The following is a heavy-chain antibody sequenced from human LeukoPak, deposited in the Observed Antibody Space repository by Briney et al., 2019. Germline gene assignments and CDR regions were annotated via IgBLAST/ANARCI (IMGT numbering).Heavy chain of an antibody. CDR3: ARAGSIGEFKPPDY. D-gene: IGHD3-10*01. Sequence: SETLSLTCTVSGGSISSYYWSWIRQPPGKGLEWIGYIYYSGSTNYNPSLKSRVTISVDTSKNQFSLKLSSVTAADTAVYYCARAGSIGEFKPPDYWGQGTLVTVSS. V-gene: IGHV4-59*01. J-gene: IGHJ4*02. CDR2: IYYSGST. CDR1: GGSISSYY.